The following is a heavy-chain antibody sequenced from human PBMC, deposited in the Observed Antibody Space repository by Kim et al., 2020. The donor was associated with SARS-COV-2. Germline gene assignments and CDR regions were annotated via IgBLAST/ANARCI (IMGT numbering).Heavy chain of an antibody. CDR3: ARSIAVDPFDY. CDR2: IYTSGST. D-gene: IGHD6-19*01. V-gene: IGHV4-61*02. J-gene: IGHJ4*02. Sequence: SETLSLTCTVSGGSISSGSYYWSWIRQPAGKGLEWIGRIYTSGSTNYNPSLKSRVTISVDTSKNQFSLKLSSVTAADTAVYYCARSIAVDPFDYWGQGTLVTVSS. CDR1: GGSISSGSYY.